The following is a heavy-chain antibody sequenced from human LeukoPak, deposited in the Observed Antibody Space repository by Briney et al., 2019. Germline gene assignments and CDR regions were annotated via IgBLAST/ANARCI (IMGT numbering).Heavy chain of an antibody. V-gene: IGHV4-61*02. D-gene: IGHD1-26*01. CDR2: IYTSGST. Sequence: SETLSLTCTVSGGSISSGSYYWSWIRQPAGKGLEWIGRIYTSGSTNYNPSLKSRVTISVDTSKNQFSLKLSSVTAADTAVYYCARDSWAVGATHYYYYYMDVWGKGTTVTISS. CDR1: GGSISSGSYY. J-gene: IGHJ6*03. CDR3: ARDSWAVGATHYYYYYMDV.